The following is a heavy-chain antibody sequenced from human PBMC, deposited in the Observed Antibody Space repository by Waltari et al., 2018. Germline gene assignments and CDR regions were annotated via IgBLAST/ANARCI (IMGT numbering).Heavy chain of an antibody. Sequence: QIQLVQSGAEVKKPGASVKVSCKASGYIFSNYGITWVRQAPGQGLEWMGWISGYNGDTKYEQSLQGRVTMTTDTSTTTAYMEIRSLRYDDTAVLYCARGRDVFANFDYNWFDPWGQGTLVTVSS. V-gene: IGHV1-18*01. CDR1: GYIFSNYG. J-gene: IGHJ5*02. D-gene: IGHD2-21*01. CDR2: ISGYNGDT. CDR3: ARGRDVFANFDYNWFDP.